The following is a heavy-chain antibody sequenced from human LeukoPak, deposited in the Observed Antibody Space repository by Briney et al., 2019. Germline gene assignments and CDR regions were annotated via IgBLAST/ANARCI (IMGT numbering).Heavy chain of an antibody. CDR1: GYTLTSHD. Sequence: ASVTVSCTASGYTLTSHDINWVRQATGQGLEWMGWMSPNSGDTGYAQKFQGRVTMTSDSSISTAYMELSSLRSEDTAIYYCVRTPPNWGFDYWGQGTLVTVSS. CDR2: MSPNSGDT. D-gene: IGHD7-27*01. V-gene: IGHV1-8*01. CDR3: VRTPPNWGFDY. J-gene: IGHJ4*02.